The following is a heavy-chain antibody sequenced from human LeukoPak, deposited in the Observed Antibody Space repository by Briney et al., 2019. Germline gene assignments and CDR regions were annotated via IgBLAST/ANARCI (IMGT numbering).Heavy chain of an antibody. D-gene: IGHD2-15*01. CDR3: ARVPQLVVVAAPYGMDA. J-gene: IGHJ6*02. Sequence: ASVKVSCKASGYTFTSYDINWVRQATGQGLEWMGWMNPNSGNTGYAQKFQGRVTMTRNTSISTAYMELSSLRSEDTAVYYCARVPQLVVVAAPYGMDAWGQGTTVTVSS. CDR2: MNPNSGNT. V-gene: IGHV1-8*01. CDR1: GYTFTSYD.